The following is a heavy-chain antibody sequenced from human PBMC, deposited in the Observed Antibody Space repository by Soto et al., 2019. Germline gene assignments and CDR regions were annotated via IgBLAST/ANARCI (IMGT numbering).Heavy chain of an antibody. J-gene: IGHJ4*02. CDR2: ISSSSSYI. V-gene: IGHV3-21*01. CDR3: ARGSAMVRGYFGY. Sequence: PGGSLRLSCAASGFTFSSYSMNWVRQAPGKGLEWVSSISSSSSYIYYADSVKGRFTISRDNAKNSLYLQMNSLRAEDTAVYYCARGSAMVRGYFGYWGQGTLVTVSS. D-gene: IGHD3-10*01. CDR1: GFTFSSYS.